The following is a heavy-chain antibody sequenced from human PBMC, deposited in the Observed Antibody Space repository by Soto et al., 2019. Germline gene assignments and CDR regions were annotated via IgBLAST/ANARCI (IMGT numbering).Heavy chain of an antibody. D-gene: IGHD6-19*01. V-gene: IGHV3-23*01. Sequence: VGSLRLSCAASGFTFSSYAMSWVRQAPGKGLEWVSAIIGSGGSTYYADSVKGRFTISRDNSKNTLYLQMNSLRAEDTAVYYCAKDRARAVAGKDYWGQGTLVTVSS. J-gene: IGHJ4*02. CDR2: IIGSGGST. CDR3: AKDRARAVAGKDY. CDR1: GFTFSSYA.